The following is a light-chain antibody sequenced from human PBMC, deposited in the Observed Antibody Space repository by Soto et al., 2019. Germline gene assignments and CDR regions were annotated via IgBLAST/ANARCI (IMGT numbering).Light chain of an antibody. CDR1: SSDVGSYNR. Sequence: QSVLTQPPSVSGSPGQSVTISCTGTSSDVGSYNRVSWYQQPPGTAPKLMIYEVSYRPSGVPDRFSGSKSGNTASLTISGLQAEDEADYYCSSYTSSSTLVLFGGGTKVTVL. V-gene: IGLV2-18*02. CDR3: SSYTSSSTLVL. J-gene: IGLJ2*01. CDR2: EVS.